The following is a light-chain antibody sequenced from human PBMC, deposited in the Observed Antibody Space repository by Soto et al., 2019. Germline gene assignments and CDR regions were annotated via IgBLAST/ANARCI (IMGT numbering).Light chain of an antibody. CDR1: SGHSTYI. J-gene: IGLJ1*01. CDR2: LEGSGSY. V-gene: IGLV4-60*02. CDR3: ETWVSNTYV. Sequence: QSVLTQSSSASASLGSSVKLTCTLSSGHSTYIIAWHQQQPGKAPRYLMKLEGSGSYNKGSGVPDRFSGSSSGADRYLTISNLQVEDEADYYCETWVSNTYVFGTGTKLTVL.